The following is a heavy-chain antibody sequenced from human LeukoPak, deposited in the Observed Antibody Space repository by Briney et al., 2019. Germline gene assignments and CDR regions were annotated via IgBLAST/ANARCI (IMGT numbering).Heavy chain of an antibody. Sequence: GGSLRLSCAASGFTFSNAWMSWVRQSPGKGLEWVGRIKSKTDGGTTDYAAPVKGRFTISREDSKNTLYLQMNSLKTEDTAVYYCTAWIQLWLPPDYWGQGTLVTVSS. V-gene: IGHV3-15*01. J-gene: IGHJ4*02. CDR1: GFTFSNAW. CDR3: TAWIQLWLPPDY. CDR2: IKSKTDGGTT. D-gene: IGHD5-18*01.